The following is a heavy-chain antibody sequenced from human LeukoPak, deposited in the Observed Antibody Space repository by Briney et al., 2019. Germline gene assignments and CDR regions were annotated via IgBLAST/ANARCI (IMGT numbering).Heavy chain of an antibody. Sequence: SETLSLTCAVYGGSFSGYYWSWIRQPPGKGLEWIGYIYYSGSTYYNPSLKSRVTISVDTSKNQFSLKLSSVTAADTAVYYCARDGGYYYDSSQWFDPWGQGTLVTVSS. CDR2: IYYSGST. D-gene: IGHD3-22*01. J-gene: IGHJ5*02. CDR1: GGSFSGYY. V-gene: IGHV4-34*09. CDR3: ARDGGYYYDSSQWFDP.